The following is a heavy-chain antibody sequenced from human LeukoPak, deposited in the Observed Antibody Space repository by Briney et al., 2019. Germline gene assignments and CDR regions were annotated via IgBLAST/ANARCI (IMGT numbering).Heavy chain of an antibody. Sequence: GGSQRLSCAASGFTSSSYWMSWVRQAPGKGLEWVANIQQGGSAKYYVDSVKGRFTISRDDAKNSLYLQMDSLRAEDTAVYFCARIRGDGSTFEYWGRGTLVTVSS. CDR2: IQQGGSAK. CDR3: ARIRGDGSTFEY. V-gene: IGHV3-7*01. CDR1: GFTSSSYW. J-gene: IGHJ4*02. D-gene: IGHD5-24*01.